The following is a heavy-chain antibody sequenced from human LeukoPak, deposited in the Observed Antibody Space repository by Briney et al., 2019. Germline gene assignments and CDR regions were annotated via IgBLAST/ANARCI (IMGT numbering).Heavy chain of an antibody. Sequence: ASVKVSCKVSGYTLTELSMHWVRQAPGKGLEWMGGFDPEDGETIYAQKFQGGVTMTEDTSTDTAYMELSSLRSEDTAVYYCATEAHSGYDFNGLFDYWGQGTLVTVSS. CDR3: ATEAHSGYDFNGLFDY. J-gene: IGHJ4*02. CDR2: FDPEDGET. D-gene: IGHD5-12*01. V-gene: IGHV1-24*01. CDR1: GYTLTELS.